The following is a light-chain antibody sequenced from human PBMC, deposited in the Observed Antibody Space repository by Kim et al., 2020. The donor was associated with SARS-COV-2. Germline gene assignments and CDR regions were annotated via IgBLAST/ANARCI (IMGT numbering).Light chain of an antibody. V-gene: IGKV1-16*02. J-gene: IGKJ4*01. CDR2: GAS. Sequence: ASVGDRITITCRASQDIGNNLAWFQQKPGEAPKSLIFGASSLQSGVPSKCIGSGSGADFTLTISSLQPEDFATYYCQHYSTYPPAFGGGTKVDIK. CDR1: QDIGNN. CDR3: QHYSTYPPA.